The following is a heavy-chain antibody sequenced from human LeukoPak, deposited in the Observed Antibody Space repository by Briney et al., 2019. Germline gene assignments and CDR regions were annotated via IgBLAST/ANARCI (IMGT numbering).Heavy chain of an antibody. J-gene: IGHJ4*02. CDR2: IYHSGST. CDR1: GGSISSGGYY. CDR3: ARVNIVVVTAITIDY. V-gene: IGHV4-30-2*01. Sequence: SETLSLTCTVSGGSISSGGYYWSWIRQPPGKGLEWIGYIYHSGSTYYNPSLKSRVTISVDRSKNQFSLKLSSVTAADTAVYYCARVNIVVVTAITIDYWGQGTLVTVSS. D-gene: IGHD2-21*02.